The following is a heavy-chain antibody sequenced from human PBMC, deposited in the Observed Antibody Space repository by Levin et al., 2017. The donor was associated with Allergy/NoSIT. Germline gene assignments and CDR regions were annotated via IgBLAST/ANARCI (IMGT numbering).Heavy chain of an antibody. D-gene: IGHD3-16*01. V-gene: IGHV3-15*01. Sequence: RAGGSLRLSCAASGFTLTNAWMSWVRQAPGKGLEWVGRIKGKNDGGTADYAAHVKGRFTISRDDSKSTLYLQMNSLKIEDTAVYYCATDWASEAYWGQGTLVTVSS. CDR3: ATDWASEAY. CDR2: IKGKNDGGTA. CDR1: GFTLTNAW. J-gene: IGHJ4*02.